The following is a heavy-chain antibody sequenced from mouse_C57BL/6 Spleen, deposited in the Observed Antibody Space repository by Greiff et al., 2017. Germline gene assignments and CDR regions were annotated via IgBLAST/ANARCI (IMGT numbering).Heavy chain of an antibody. CDR1: GYTFTSYW. CDR2: IDPNSGGT. CDR3: ARSYGSQPPVDD. V-gene: IGHV1-72*01. J-gene: IGHJ2*01. Sequence: QVQLQQPGAELVKPGASVKLSCKASGYTFTSYWMHWVKQRPGRGLEWIGRIDPNSGGTKYNEKFKSKATLTVDNPSSTAYMQLSSLTSKDSEVYKCARSYGSQPPVDDWGQGTTRTVSS. D-gene: IGHD1-1*01.